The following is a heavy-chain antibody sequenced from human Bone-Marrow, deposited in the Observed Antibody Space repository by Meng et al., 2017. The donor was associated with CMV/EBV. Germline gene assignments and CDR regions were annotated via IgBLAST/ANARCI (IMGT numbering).Heavy chain of an antibody. V-gene: IGHV1-69*10. Sequence: SVKVSCKASGGTFSSYAISWVRQAPGQGLEWMGGIIPILGIANYAQKFQGRVTITADKSTSTAYMELSSLKASDTAMYYCARGRRGPNAEYFQHWGQGTLVTVSS. CDR1: GGTFSSYA. CDR3: ARGRRGPNAEYFQH. CDR2: IIPILGIA. J-gene: IGHJ1*01.